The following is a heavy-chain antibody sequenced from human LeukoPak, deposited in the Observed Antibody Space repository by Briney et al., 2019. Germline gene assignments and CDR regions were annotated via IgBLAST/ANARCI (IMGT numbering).Heavy chain of an antibody. CDR3: AGRPLASGNYAGMDV. V-gene: IGHV3-23*01. Sequence: GGSLRLSCAASGFSFTSYAMTWVRQAPGKGLEWVSTISHSGVSTYYADSVKGRFTISRDKSKNTLYLQMNSLRVEDTAVYYCAGRPLASGNYAGMDVWGKGTTVTVSS. CDR2: ISHSGVST. J-gene: IGHJ6*04. CDR1: GFSFTSYA. D-gene: IGHD3-10*01.